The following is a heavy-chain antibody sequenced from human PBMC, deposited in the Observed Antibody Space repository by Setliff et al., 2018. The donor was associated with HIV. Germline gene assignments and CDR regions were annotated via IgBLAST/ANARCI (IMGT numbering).Heavy chain of an antibody. J-gene: IGHJ3*01. CDR2: IYPQDSDT. CDR3: ARHTIDISLLVVQDPGPVDV. V-gene: IGHV5-51*01. CDR1: GYSFSNHW. D-gene: IGHD3-10*01. Sequence: GESLKISCTGSGYSFSNHWIGWVRQMPGRGLEWVGIIYPQDSDTRYSPSFEGHVTISADTSRYTAYLQWSALKASDTAMYYCARHTIDISLLVVQDPGPVDVWGRGTMVTV.